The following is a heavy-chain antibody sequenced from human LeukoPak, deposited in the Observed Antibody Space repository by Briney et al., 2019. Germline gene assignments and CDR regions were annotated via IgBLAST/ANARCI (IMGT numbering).Heavy chain of an antibody. V-gene: IGHV4-39*07. D-gene: IGHD4-11*01. CDR2: IYYSGST. CDR3: ARDRVLYDYLRNYYYYYMDV. CDR1: GGSISSSSYY. Sequence: SETLSLTCTVSGGSISSSSYYWGWIRQPPGKGLEWIGSIYYSGSTYYNPSLKSRVTISVDTSKNQFSLKLSSVTAADTAVYYCARDRVLYDYLRNYYYYYMDVWGKGTTVTVSS. J-gene: IGHJ6*03.